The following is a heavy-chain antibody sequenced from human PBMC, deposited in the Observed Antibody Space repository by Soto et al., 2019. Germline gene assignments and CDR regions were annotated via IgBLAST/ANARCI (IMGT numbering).Heavy chain of an antibody. Sequence: GGSLRLSCAASGFTFSSYAMSWVRQAPGKGLEWVAVISYDGSNKYYADSVKGRFTISRDNSKNTLYLQMNSLRAEDTAVYYCARDSSYCSGGSCYLDWYFDLWGRGTLVTVSS. D-gene: IGHD2-15*01. CDR1: GFTFSSYA. V-gene: IGHV3-30-3*01. CDR3: ARDSSYCSGGSCYLDWYFDL. J-gene: IGHJ2*01. CDR2: ISYDGSNK.